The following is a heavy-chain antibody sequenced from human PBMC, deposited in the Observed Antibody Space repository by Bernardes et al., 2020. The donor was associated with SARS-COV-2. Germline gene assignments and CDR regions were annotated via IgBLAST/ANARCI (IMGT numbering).Heavy chain of an antibody. V-gene: IGHV4-59*08. CDR3: ARRLVGYGLDV. D-gene: IGHD1-26*01. Sequence: SEALSVRCNVSGTCMTDYYWNWIRQPPGKGPEWIAYVYHTGSSDYSPSLKSRASISLDTSKRQIFLRLTAVSAADTAVYYCARRLVGYGLDVWGQGTMVTVSS. CDR2: VYHTGSS. J-gene: IGHJ6*02. CDR1: GTCMTDYY.